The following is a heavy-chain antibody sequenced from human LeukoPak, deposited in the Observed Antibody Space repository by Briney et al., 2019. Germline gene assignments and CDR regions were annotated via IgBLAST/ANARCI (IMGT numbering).Heavy chain of an antibody. Sequence: SETLSLTCTVSGGSVSTYYWSWIRQPPGKGLEWIGYIYYSGSTNYNPSLKSRVTISIDTSKNQFSLKLSSVPAADTAVYYCARQQQLVRVDYWGQGILVTVSS. CDR1: GGSVSTYY. D-gene: IGHD6-13*01. V-gene: IGHV4-59*08. CDR3: ARQQQLVRVDY. J-gene: IGHJ4*02. CDR2: IYYSGST.